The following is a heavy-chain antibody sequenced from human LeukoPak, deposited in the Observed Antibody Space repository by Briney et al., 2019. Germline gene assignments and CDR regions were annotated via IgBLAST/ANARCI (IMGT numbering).Heavy chain of an antibody. J-gene: IGHJ4*02. CDR1: GFTFSSYA. Sequence: GGSLRLSCAASGFTFSSYAMIWVRQAPGKGLEGVSAISGSGGSTYYADSVKGRFTISRDNSKNTLYLQMNSLRAEDTAVYYCAKGKSRYCGGDCLFDYWGQGTLVTVSS. CDR3: AKGKSRYCGGDCLFDY. V-gene: IGHV3-23*01. D-gene: IGHD2-21*02. CDR2: ISGSGGST.